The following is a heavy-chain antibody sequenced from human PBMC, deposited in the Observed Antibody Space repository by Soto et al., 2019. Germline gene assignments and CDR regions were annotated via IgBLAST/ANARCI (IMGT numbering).Heavy chain of an antibody. V-gene: IGHV5-51*01. Sequence: GESLKISCKGSGYSFTSYWIGWVRQMPGKGLEWMGIIYPGDSDTRYSPSFQGQVTISADKSISTAYLQWSSLKASDTAMYYCARALGADIVVVPAAKKRPYYMDVWGKGTTVTVSS. CDR1: GYSFTSYW. CDR3: ARALGADIVVVPAAKKRPYYMDV. D-gene: IGHD2-2*01. J-gene: IGHJ6*03. CDR2: IYPGDSDT.